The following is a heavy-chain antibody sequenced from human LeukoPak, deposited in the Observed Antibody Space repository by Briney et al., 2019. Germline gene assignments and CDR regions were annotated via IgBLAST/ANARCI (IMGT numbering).Heavy chain of an antibody. J-gene: IGHJ3*02. V-gene: IGHV4-39*01. CDR2: IYYSGST. Sequence: SETLSLTCTVSGGSISSSSYYWGWIRQPPGKGLEWVGSIYYSGSTYYNPSLKSRVTISVDTSKNQFSLKLSSVTAADTAVYYCASHRRRDGYNFYAFDIWGQGTMVTVSS. CDR1: GGSISSSSYY. D-gene: IGHD5-24*01. CDR3: ASHRRRDGYNFYAFDI.